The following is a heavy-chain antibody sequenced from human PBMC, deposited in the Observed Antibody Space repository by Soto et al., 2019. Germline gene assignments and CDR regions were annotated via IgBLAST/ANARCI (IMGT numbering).Heavy chain of an antibody. CDR3: ARDALLGYCSGGSCGYNWFDP. V-gene: IGHV4-31*03. Sequence: TLSLTCTVSGGSISSGGYYWSWIGQHPGQGLDWIGYIYYSGSTYYNPSLKSRVTISVDTSKNQLSLKLSSVTEAEKAVYYCARDALLGYCSGGSCGYNWFDPCGQGTMVTVYS. CDR2: IYYSGST. CDR1: GGSISSGGYY. J-gene: IGHJ5*02. D-gene: IGHD2-15*01.